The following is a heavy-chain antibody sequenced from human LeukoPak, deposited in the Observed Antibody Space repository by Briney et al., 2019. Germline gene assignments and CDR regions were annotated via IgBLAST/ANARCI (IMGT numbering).Heavy chain of an antibody. CDR1: GFTFDDYA. Sequence: GGSLRLSCAASGFTFDDYAMHWVRQAPGKGLEWVSLISWDGGSTYYADSVKGRFTISRDNSKNSLYLQMNGLRAEDTALYYCAKTRVRGVKALFDYWGQGTLVTVSS. CDR2: ISWDGGST. V-gene: IGHV3-43D*03. J-gene: IGHJ4*02. D-gene: IGHD3-10*01. CDR3: AKTRVRGVKALFDY.